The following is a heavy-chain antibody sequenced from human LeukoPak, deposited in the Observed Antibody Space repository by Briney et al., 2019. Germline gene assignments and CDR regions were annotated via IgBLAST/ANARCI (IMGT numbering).Heavy chain of an antibody. V-gene: IGHV1-69*06. D-gene: IGHD3-10*01. J-gene: IGHJ5*02. CDR2: IIPIFGTA. Sequence: SVKVSCKASVRTFSSYAISWVRQAPAQGLEWMGGIIPIFGTANYAQKFQGRVTITAEKSTSTAYMELSSLRSEDTAVYYCARVNQGEWFDPWGQGTLVTVSS. CDR3: ARVNQGEWFDP. CDR1: VRTFSSYA.